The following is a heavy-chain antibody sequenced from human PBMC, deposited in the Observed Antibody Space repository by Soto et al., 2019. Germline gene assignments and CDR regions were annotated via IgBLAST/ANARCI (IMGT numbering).Heavy chain of an antibody. CDR2: IWYDGSNK. D-gene: IGHD3-22*01. J-gene: IGHJ4*02. Sequence: QVQLMESGGGVVQPGRSLRLSCAASGFTFSSYGMHWVRQAPGKGLEWVAVIWYDGSNKYYADSVKGRFTISRDNSKNTLYLQMNSLRAEDTAVYYCARGYYDSSGSSGYFDYWGQGTLVTVSS. V-gene: IGHV3-33*01. CDR1: GFTFSSYG. CDR3: ARGYYDSSGSSGYFDY.